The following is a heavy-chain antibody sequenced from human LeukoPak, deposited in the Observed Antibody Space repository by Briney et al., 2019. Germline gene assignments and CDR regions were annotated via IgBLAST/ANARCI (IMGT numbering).Heavy chain of an antibody. J-gene: IGHJ5*02. V-gene: IGHV1-2*02. CDR2: IDPNSGAT. D-gene: IGHD1-26*01. Sequence: ASVKVSCKASGYTFTGYYIHWVRQAPGQGLEWMAWIDPNSGATNYAQKFQGRITMTRDTPISTAYMELSRLRSDDTAVYYCARVGATYSGDPWGQGTLVTVSS. CDR3: ARVGATYSGDP. CDR1: GYTFTGYY.